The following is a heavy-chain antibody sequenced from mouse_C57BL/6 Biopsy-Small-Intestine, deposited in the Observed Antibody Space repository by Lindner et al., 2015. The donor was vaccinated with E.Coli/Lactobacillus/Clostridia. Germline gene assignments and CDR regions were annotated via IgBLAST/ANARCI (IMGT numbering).Heavy chain of an antibody. D-gene: IGHD1-1*01. CDR2: ISSGSSTI. J-gene: IGHJ2*01. Sequence: VQLQESGGGLVKPGGSLKLSCAASGFTFSDYGMHWVRQAPEKGLEWVAYISSGSSTIYYADTVKGRFTISRDSAKNTLFLQMTSLRSEDTAMYYCARGNYGSSFFDYWGQGTTLTVSS. CDR1: GFTFSDYG. CDR3: ARGNYGSSFFDY. V-gene: IGHV5-17*01.